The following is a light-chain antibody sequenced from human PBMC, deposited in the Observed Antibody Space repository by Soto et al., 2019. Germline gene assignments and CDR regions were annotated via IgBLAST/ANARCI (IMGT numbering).Light chain of an antibody. V-gene: IGLV8-61*01. J-gene: IGLJ3*02. CDR3: GLYVGSGIEV. Sequence: QAVVTQEPSFSVSPGGTVTLTCGLSSGSVSTSYYPSWYQQTPGQAPRTLLYSTNTRSSGVPDRFSGSILGNKAALSITGAQADDESDYYCGLYVGSGIEVFGGGTPLTVL. CDR1: SGSVSTSYY. CDR2: STN.